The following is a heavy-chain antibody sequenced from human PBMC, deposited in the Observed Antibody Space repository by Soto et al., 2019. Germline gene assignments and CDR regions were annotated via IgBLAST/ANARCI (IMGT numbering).Heavy chain of an antibody. Sequence: SETLSLTCAVCGGSISSGTCWSWVRQPPGRGLEWIGEIYHSVSPNYNTSLKSRVTMSVDKSKNLFSLRLSSVTATASALYYGARRVPPVPKWFERWAQGTLVAVCS. CDR3: ARRVPPVPKWFER. D-gene: IGHD2-2*01. CDR2: IYHSVSP. CDR1: GGSISSGTC. V-gene: IGHV4-4*02. J-gene: IGHJ5*02.